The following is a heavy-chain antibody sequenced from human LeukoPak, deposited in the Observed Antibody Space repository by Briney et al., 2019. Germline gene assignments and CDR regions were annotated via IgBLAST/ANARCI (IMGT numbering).Heavy chain of an antibody. CDR3: VRQPYSSNN. D-gene: IGHD6-13*01. CDR1: GFTLSSNY. Sequence: GGSLRLSCAASGFTLSSNYMSWVRQAPGKGLEWVSVIYSVGATFYADSVRGRFTISRDTSEDTRFLQMNSLRVEDTAVYYCVRQPYSSNNWGQGTLVTVSS. V-gene: IGHV3-53*01. J-gene: IGHJ4*02. CDR2: IYSVGAT.